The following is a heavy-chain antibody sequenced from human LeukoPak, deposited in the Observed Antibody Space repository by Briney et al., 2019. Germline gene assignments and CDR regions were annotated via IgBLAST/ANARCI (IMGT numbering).Heavy chain of an antibody. V-gene: IGHV3-7*01. CDR3: ARDNSGVGATMLGDWLPYYFDY. J-gene: IGHJ4*02. CDR2: IKQDGSEK. Sequence: PGGSLRLSCAASGFTFSSYAMSWVRQAPGKGLEWVANIKQDGSEKYYVDSVKGRFTISRDNAKNSLYLQMNSLRAEDTAVYYCARDNSGVGATMLGDWLPYYFDYWGQGTLVTVSS. D-gene: IGHD1-26*01. CDR1: GFTFSSYA.